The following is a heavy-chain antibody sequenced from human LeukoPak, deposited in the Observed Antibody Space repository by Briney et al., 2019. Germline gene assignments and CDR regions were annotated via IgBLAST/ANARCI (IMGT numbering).Heavy chain of an antibody. D-gene: IGHD3-10*01. V-gene: IGHV3-23*01. CDR1: GFTFSSYG. CDR2: TSRSGGST. Sequence: GGSLRLSCAASGFTFSSYGMSWVRQAPGKGLEWVSSTSRSGGSTHYADSVKGRFTISRDNSKNMLSLQMNSLRAEDTAVYYCAKGMGYASGSSYPYYYYMDVWGKGTTVTISS. CDR3: AKGMGYASGSSYPYYYYMDV. J-gene: IGHJ6*03.